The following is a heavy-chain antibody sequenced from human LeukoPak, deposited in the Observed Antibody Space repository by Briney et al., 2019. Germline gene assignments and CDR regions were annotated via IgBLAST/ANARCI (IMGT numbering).Heavy chain of an antibody. J-gene: IGHJ4*02. CDR3: TTHRRYCSSTSCYTRYGYYFDY. CDR1: GFTFSNAW. Sequence: GGSLRLSCAASGFTFSNAWMSWVRQAPGKGLEWVGRIKSKTDGGTTDYAAPVKGGFTISRDDSKNTLYLQMNSLKTEDTAVYYCTTHRRYCSSTSCYTRYGYYFDYWGQGTLVTVSS. CDR2: IKSKTDGGTT. D-gene: IGHD2-2*02. V-gene: IGHV3-15*01.